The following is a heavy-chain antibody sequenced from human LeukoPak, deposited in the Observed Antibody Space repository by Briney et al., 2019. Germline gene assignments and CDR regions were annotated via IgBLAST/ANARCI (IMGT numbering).Heavy chain of an antibody. CDR1: GFTVSSNY. J-gene: IGHJ4*02. D-gene: IGHD3-16*01. CDR2: IYNAGST. V-gene: IGHV3-53*01. Sequence: GGSLRLSCAASGFTVSSNYMNWVRQAPGKGLEWVSVIYNAGSTYYAGSVKGRFTISRENSKNTLYLQMNSLRAEDTAVYYCARVGGRPSMGDDDYWGQGTLVTVSS. CDR3: ARVGGRPSMGDDDY.